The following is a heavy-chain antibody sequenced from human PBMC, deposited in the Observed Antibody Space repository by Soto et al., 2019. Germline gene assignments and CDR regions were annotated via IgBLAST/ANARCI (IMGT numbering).Heavy chain of an antibody. V-gene: IGHV4-39*01. J-gene: IGHJ5*02. CDR1: GGSISSSSYY. CDR2: IYYSGST. Sequence: QLQLQESGPGLVKPSETLSLTCTVSGGSISSSSYYWGWIRQPPGKGLEWIGSIYYSGSTYYNPSLKSRVTISVDTSKHQFSLKLSSVTAADTAVYYCARSYCSGGSCYKEWFDPWGQGTLVTVSS. CDR3: ARSYCSGGSCYKEWFDP. D-gene: IGHD2-15*01.